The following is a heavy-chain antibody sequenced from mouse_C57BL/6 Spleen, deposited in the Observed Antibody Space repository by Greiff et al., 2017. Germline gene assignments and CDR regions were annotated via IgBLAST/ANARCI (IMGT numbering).Heavy chain of an antibody. V-gene: IGHV7-3*01. J-gene: IGHJ4*01. CDR2: IRNKANGYTT. CDR3: ARYTDYVGAMDY. D-gene: IGHD1-1*01. Sequence: EVQGVESGGGLVQPGGSLSLSCAASGFTFTDYYMSWVRQPPGKALEWLGFIRNKANGYTTEYSASVKGRFTISRDNSQSILYLQMNALRAEDSATYYCARYTDYVGAMDYWGQGTSVTVSS. CDR1: GFTFTDYY.